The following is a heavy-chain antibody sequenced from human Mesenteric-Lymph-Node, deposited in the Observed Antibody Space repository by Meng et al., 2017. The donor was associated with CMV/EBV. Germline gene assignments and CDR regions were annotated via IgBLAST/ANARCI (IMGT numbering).Heavy chain of an antibody. CDR2: IKEDGTDK. V-gene: IGHV3-7*01. Sequence: GGSLRLSCAASGFTFSSYSMNWVRQAPGKGLEWVANIKEDGTDKYYVVSVRGRFTISRDNAKNSLYLQMNSLRAEDTAVYYCARDSQEGAPVLLWFGELPHYYYYGMDVWGQGTTVTVSS. CDR1: GFTFSSYS. J-gene: IGHJ6*02. D-gene: IGHD3-10*01. CDR3: ARDSQEGAPVLLWFGELPHYYYYGMDV.